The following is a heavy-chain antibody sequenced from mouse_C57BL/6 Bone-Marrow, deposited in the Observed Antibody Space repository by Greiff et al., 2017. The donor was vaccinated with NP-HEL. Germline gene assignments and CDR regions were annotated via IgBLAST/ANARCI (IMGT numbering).Heavy chain of an antibody. CDR1: GYTFTSYW. CDR3: ARGDYSDYERYFDV. J-gene: IGHJ1*03. CDR2: IDPSDSYT. Sequence: QVQLQQPGAELVMPGASVKLSCKASGYTFTSYWMHWVKQRPGQGLEWIGEIDPSDSYTNYNQKFKGKSTLTVDKSSSTAYMQLSSLTSEDSAVYDGARGDYSDYERYFDVWGTGTTVTVSS. V-gene: IGHV1-69*01. D-gene: IGHD2-13*01.